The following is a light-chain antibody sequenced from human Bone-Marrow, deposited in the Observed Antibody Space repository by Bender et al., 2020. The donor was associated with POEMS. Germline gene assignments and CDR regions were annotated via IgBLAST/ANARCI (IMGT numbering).Light chain of an antibody. J-gene: IGLJ3*02. CDR2: KDN. Sequence: SFELTQPPSVSVSAGQTATITCSGETLPKQYAFWYRQKPGQAPMLVIYKDNKRPSGTSGRFSGPNAGKTATLTISGAQAEDEADFYCQSSDSSGTYSVFGGGTKLTVL. V-gene: IGLV3-25*03. CDR3: QSSDSSGTYSV. CDR1: TLPKQY.